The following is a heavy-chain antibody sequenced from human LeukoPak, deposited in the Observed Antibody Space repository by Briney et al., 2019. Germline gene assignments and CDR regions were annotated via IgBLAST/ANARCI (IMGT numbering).Heavy chain of an antibody. V-gene: IGHV3-11*06. J-gene: IGHJ4*02. CDR1: GFTFSDYY. D-gene: IGHD3-10*01. CDR3: ARDGSGSYLELDY. Sequence: GSLRLSYAASGFTFSDYYMSWIRQAPGKGLEWVSYISSSSSYTNYADSVKGRFTISRDNAKNSLYLQMNSLRAEDTAVYYCARDGSGSYLELDYWGQGTLVTVSS. CDR2: ISSSSSYT.